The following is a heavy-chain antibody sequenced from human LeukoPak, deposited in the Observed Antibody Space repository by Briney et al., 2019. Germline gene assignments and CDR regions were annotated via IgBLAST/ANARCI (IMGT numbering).Heavy chain of an antibody. CDR1: GGSFSGYY. CDR2: INHSGST. CDR3: ARRRRFAGATVIVWFDP. Sequence: SETLSLTCAVYGGSFSGYYWSWIRQPPGKGLEWIGEINHSGSTNYNPSLKSRVTISVDTSKNQFSLKLSSVTAADTAVHYCARRRRFAGATVIVWFDPWGQGTLVTVSS. D-gene: IGHD1-26*01. J-gene: IGHJ5*02. V-gene: IGHV4-34*01.